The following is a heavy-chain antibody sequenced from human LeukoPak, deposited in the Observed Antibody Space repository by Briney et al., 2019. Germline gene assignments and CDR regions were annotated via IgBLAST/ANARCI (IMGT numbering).Heavy chain of an antibody. CDR2: INHSGST. D-gene: IGHD5-24*01. V-gene: IGHV4-34*01. CDR1: GGSFSGYY. CDR3: ARVERWLQLWVPRNWFVP. Sequence: SETLSLTCAVYGGSFSGYYWRWIRQPPGKGLEWIEEINHSGSTNYNPSLKSRVTISVDTSKNQFSLKLSSVTAADTAVYYCARVERWLQLWVPRNWFVPWGQRTLVTVSS. J-gene: IGHJ5*02.